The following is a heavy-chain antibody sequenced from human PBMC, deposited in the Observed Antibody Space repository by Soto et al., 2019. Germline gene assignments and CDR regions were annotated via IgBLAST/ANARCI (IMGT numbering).Heavy chain of an antibody. CDR1: GFTFSDYS. D-gene: IGHD3-10*01. Sequence: QVQLVESGGGLVKPGGSLRLSCAASGFTFSDYSMTWIRQAPGKGLEWVSYISGSGTTIYYADSVKGRFTVSRNNAKNSLHLQLNSLRAEDTAVYYCASDPYYYASGYWGQGTLVTVSS. CDR3: ASDPYYYASGY. V-gene: IGHV3-11*01. CDR2: ISGSGTTI. J-gene: IGHJ4*02.